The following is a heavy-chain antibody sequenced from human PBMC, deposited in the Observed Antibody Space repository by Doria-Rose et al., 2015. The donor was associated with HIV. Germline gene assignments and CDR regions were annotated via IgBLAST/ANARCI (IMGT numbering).Heavy chain of an antibody. CDR1: GVSLSSPGMG. CDR2: IFADDEG. J-gene: IGHJ4*02. CDR3: ARIKSSRWYHKYYFDF. V-gene: IGHV2-26*01. D-gene: IGHD6-13*01. Sequence: SGPVLVKPTETLTLTCTVSGVSLSSPGMGVSWIRQPPGKALEWLANIFADDEGSDKASLKSRLTISRSTSKSQVVLTMTDMDPVDTATYYCARIKSSRWYHKYYFDFWGQGTLVIVSA.